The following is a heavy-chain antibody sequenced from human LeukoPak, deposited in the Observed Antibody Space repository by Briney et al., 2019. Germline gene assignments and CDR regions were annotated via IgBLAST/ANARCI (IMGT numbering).Heavy chain of an antibody. CDR2: INSDGSST. J-gene: IGHJ6*02. V-gene: IGHV3-74*01. CDR1: GFTFSSYW. Sequence: GGSLRLSCAASGFTFSSYWMHWVHQAPGKGLVWVSRINSDGSSTSYADSVKGRFTISRDNAKNTLYLQMNSLRAEDTAVYYCARVKPRLRFLEWSQEGPYYYYGMDVWGQGTTVTVSS. D-gene: IGHD3-3*01. CDR3: ARVKPRLRFLEWSQEGPYYYYGMDV.